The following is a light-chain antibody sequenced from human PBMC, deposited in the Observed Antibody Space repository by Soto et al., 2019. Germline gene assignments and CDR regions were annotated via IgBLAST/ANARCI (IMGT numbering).Light chain of an antibody. CDR3: SSYTSSSTGV. Sequence: QSVLTQPASVSGSPGQSITISCTGTSSDVGRYNYVSWYQQYPGKAPKLIIYDVSNRPSGVSNRFSGSKSDNTASLTISGLQAEDESDYYCSSYTSSSTGVFGGGTKLTVL. V-gene: IGLV2-14*03. CDR2: DVS. CDR1: SSDVGRYNY. J-gene: IGLJ3*02.